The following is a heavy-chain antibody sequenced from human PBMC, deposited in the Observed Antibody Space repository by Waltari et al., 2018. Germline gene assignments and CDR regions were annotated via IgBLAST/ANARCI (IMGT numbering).Heavy chain of an antibody. V-gene: IGHV4-34*01. J-gene: IGHJ1*01. CDR3: ARGLYYYDSSGYYHPFQH. CDR1: GGSFSGYY. D-gene: IGHD3-22*01. CDR2: INHIGST. Sequence: QVQLQQWGAGLLKPSETLSLTCAAYGGSFSGYYWSWIRQPPGKVLDWIGEINHIGSTNYIPSPKSRVTISVDTSKSQFSLKLCSVTAADTAVYYCARGLYYYDSSGYYHPFQHWGQGTLVTVSS.